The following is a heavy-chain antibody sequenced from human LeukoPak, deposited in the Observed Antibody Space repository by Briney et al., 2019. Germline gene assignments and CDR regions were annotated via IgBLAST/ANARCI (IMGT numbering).Heavy chain of an antibody. J-gene: IGHJ4*02. V-gene: IGHV3-23*01. D-gene: IGHD3-9*01. CDR2: IRGSGGST. CDR3: AKVGYYDILTGYSYYFDY. Sequence: PGGSLRLSCAASGFTFSSYAMSWVRQAPGKGLEWVSAIRGSGGSTYYADSVKGRFTISRDNSKNTLYLQMNSLRAEDTAVYYCAKVGYYDILTGYSYYFDYWGQGTLVTVSS. CDR1: GFTFSSYA.